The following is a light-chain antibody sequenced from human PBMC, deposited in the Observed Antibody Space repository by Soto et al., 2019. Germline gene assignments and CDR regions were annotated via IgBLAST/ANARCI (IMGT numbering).Light chain of an antibody. V-gene: IGLV1-51*01. J-gene: IGLJ1*01. CDR1: SSNIGGNS. CDR3: GSWDSSLTAYL. CDR2: DDN. Sequence: QSVLTQPPSVSAAPGQKVTISCSGSSSNIGGNSVSWYQQLPGTAPKLLIYDDNKRPSGIPDRFSGSKSGTSATLGITGFQTGEEADYYCGSWDSSLTAYLLGTVKKVTV.